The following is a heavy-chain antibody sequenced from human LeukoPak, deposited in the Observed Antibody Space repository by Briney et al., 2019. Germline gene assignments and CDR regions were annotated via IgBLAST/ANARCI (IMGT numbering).Heavy chain of an antibody. Sequence: PSETLSLTCTVSGGSISSGGYYWSWIRQHPGKGLEWIGYIYYSGSTYYNPSLKSRVTISVDTSKNQFSLKLSSVTAADTAVYYCARGNSYYDSSGALDYWGQGTLVTVSS. J-gene: IGHJ4*02. CDR3: ARGNSYYDSSGALDY. D-gene: IGHD3-22*01. CDR1: GGSISSGGYY. V-gene: IGHV4-31*03. CDR2: IYYSGST.